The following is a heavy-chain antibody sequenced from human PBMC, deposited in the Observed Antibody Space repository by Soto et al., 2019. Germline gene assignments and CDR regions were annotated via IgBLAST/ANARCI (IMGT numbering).Heavy chain of an antibody. V-gene: IGHV5-10-1*01. CDR1: VYSFTSYW. D-gene: IGHD3-22*01. Sequence: PVESLKISCKCSVYSFTSYWISWVPNMPFKGLEWMGRIDPSDSYTNYSPSFQGHVTISADKSISTAYLQWSSLRAEDTALYYCAKSFLVVVTPYYFDYWGQGTLVTVSS. J-gene: IGHJ4*02. CDR2: IDPSDSYT. CDR3: AKSFLVVVTPYYFDY.